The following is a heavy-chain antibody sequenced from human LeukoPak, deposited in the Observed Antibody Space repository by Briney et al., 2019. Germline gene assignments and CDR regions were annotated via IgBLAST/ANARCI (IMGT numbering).Heavy chain of an antibody. V-gene: IGHV3-13*01. CDR3: ARVAKERVGGVYYFDY. D-gene: IGHD1-1*01. J-gene: IGHJ4*02. Sequence: GGSLRLSCAASGFTFSDYDMHWVRQPTGKGLEWVAAIGTAGDTYYTGSVKGRFTISRENAKNSLYLQMNSLRAGDTAVYYCARVAKERVGGVYYFDYWGQGTLVTVSS. CDR2: IGTAGDT. CDR1: GFTFSDYD.